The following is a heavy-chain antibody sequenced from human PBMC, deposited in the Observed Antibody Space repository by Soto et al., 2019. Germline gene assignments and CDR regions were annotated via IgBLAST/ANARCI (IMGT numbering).Heavy chain of an antibody. V-gene: IGHV4-59*01. D-gene: IGHD2-8*01. CDR2: IYYSGST. CDR3: ERCIHGRYFDL. CDR1: GGSISRYY. J-gene: IGHJ2*01. Sequence: QVQLQESGPGLVKPSETLSITCTVSGGSISRYYWSWIRQSPGKGLEWIWYIYYSGSTNYNPSLKSRVTLSVDTSKNQFSLKLSSVTAADTAVYYCERCIHGRYFDLWGRGTLVTVSS.